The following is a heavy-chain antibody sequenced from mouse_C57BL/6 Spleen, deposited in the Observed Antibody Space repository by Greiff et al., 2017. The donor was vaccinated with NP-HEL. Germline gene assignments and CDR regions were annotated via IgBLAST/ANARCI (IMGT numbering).Heavy chain of an antibody. D-gene: IGHD2-4*01. Sequence: VQLQQSGPELVKPGASVKIPCKASGYTFTDYNMDWVKQSHGKSLEWIGDINPNNGGTIYNQKFKGKATLTVDKSSSTAYMELRSLTSEDTAVYYCARRGLRRNYYAMDDWGQGTSVTVSS. J-gene: IGHJ4*01. CDR2: INPNNGGT. CDR3: ARRGLRRNYYAMDD. CDR1: GYTFTDYN. V-gene: IGHV1-18*01.